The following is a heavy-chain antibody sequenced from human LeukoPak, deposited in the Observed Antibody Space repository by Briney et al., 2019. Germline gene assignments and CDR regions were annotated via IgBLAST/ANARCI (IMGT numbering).Heavy chain of an antibody. J-gene: IGHJ3*02. CDR1: EGSLSGYF. V-gene: IGHV4-34*01. CDR3: ARIQPLGGYYPNDAFDI. Sequence: SETLSLTCAVYEGSLSGYFWSWIRQPPGKGLEWIGEISIAGEINYNPSLRSRATISIDTSKNQFSLKLSSVTAADTAVYYCARIQPLGGYYPNDAFDIWGQGTMVTVSS. CDR2: ISIAGEI. D-gene: IGHD3-22*01.